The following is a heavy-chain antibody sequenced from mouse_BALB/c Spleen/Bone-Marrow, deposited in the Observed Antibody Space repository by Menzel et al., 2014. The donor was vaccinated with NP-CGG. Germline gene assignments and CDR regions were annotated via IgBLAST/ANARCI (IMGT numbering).Heavy chain of an antibody. J-gene: IGHJ3*01. D-gene: IGHD1-1*02. V-gene: IGHV3-8*02. CDR1: GDSITSGY. Sequence: EVMLVESGPSLVKPSQTLSLACSVTGDSITSGYWNWIRKFPGNKLEYMGYISYSGSTYYNPSLKSRISITRDTSKNQYYLQLYSVTTEDTATYYCARGRAMGFAYWGQGTLVTVSA. CDR3: ARGRAMGFAY. CDR2: ISYSGST.